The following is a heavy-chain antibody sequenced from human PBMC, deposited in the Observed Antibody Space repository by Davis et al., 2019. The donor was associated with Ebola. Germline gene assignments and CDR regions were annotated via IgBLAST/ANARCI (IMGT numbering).Heavy chain of an antibody. D-gene: IGHD3-3*01. V-gene: IGHV1-69*13. CDR3: TKDPSPYYDFWSGYDD. J-gene: IGHJ4*02. CDR1: GGTFNNYF. Sequence: SVKVSCKASGGTFNNYFYSWVRQAPGQGLEWMGGINPISRTTNYTQKFQGRLTITADDSLRTAYMELRSLTSEDTAVYYCTKDPSPYYDFWSGYDDWGQGTLVIVSA. CDR2: INPISRTT.